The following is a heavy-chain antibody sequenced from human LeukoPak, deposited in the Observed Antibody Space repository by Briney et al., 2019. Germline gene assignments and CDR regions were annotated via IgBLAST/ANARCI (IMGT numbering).Heavy chain of an antibody. CDR1: GFTFSSYG. Sequence: GGSLRLSCAASGFTFSSYGMHWVRQAPGKGLEWVAVISYDGSNKYYADSVKGRFTISRDNSKNTLYLQMNSLRAEDTAVYYCATTRNQLLAPFDYWGQGTLVTVSS. CDR3: ATTRNQLLAPFDY. J-gene: IGHJ4*02. CDR2: ISYDGSNK. D-gene: IGHD2-2*01. V-gene: IGHV3-30*19.